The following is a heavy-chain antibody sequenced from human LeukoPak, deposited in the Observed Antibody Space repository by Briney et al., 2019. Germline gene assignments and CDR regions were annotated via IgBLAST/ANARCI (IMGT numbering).Heavy chain of an antibody. CDR1: GFIFENYW. D-gene: IGHD3-10*01. CDR3: ARGLWFGEKGADY. CDR2: IKQDGSEK. J-gene: IGHJ4*02. Sequence: GGSLRLSCAASGFIFENYWMNWVRQAPGKGLEWVANIKQDGSEKYYVDSVKGRFTISRDNAKNSLYLQMNSLRAEDTAVYYCARGLWFGEKGADYWGQGTLVTVSS. V-gene: IGHV3-7*04.